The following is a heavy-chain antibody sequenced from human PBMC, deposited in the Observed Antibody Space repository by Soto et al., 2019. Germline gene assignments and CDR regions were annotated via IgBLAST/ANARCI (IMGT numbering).Heavy chain of an antibody. CDR2: ISRSGNVI. V-gene: IGHV3-23*01. J-gene: IGHJ4*02. CDR3: AKDPNGDYLGAFDD. Sequence: EVPLLESGGDLVRPGGSLRLSCAASGFAFSNYAVTWVRQAQGKGLEWVSSISRSGNVIYYADSVKGRFIISRDNSKNPLYLQMNSLSAEDTAIYYCAKDPNGDYLGAFDDWGQGTLVTVSS. D-gene: IGHD4-17*01. CDR1: GFAFSNYA.